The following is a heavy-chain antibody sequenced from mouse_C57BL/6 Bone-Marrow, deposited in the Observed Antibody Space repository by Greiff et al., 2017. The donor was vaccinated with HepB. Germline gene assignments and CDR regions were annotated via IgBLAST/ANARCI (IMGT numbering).Heavy chain of an antibody. CDR2: ISGGGGNT. CDR3: ARQGQLRLRLDY. V-gene: IGHV5-9*01. CDR1: GFTFSSYT. J-gene: IGHJ2*01. D-gene: IGHD3-2*02. Sequence: DVHLVESGGGLVKPGGSLKLSCAASGFTFSSYTMSWVRQTPEKRLEWVATISGGGGNTYYPDSVKGRFTISRDNAKNTLYLQMSSLRSEDTALYYCARQGQLRLRLDYWGQGTTLTVSS.